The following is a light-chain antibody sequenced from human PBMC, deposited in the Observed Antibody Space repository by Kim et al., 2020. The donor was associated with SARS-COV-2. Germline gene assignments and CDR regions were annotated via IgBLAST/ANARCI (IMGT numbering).Light chain of an antibody. V-gene: IGKV1-33*01. J-gene: IGKJ5*01. Sequence: GAVGGRVTITCRASQDISNYLNWYQRKPGRAPKLLIYDASNLETGVPSRFSGSGSGTDFTFTISSMQPEDIATYYCQQYDNLPITFGQGTRLEIK. CDR2: DAS. CDR1: QDISNY. CDR3: QQYDNLPIT.